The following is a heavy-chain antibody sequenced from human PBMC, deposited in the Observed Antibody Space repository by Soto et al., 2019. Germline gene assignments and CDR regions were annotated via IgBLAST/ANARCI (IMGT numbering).Heavy chain of an antibody. D-gene: IGHD3-16*01. Sequence: SETLSLTCTVSGGSISSGDYYWSWIRQPPGKGLEWIGYIYYSGSTYYNPSLKSRVTISVDTSKNQFSLKLSSVTAADTAVYYCARVMITFGGVTLYYFDYWGQGTLVTVSS. J-gene: IGHJ4*02. CDR3: ARVMITFGGVTLYYFDY. CDR2: IYYSGST. CDR1: GGSISSGDYY. V-gene: IGHV4-30-4*01.